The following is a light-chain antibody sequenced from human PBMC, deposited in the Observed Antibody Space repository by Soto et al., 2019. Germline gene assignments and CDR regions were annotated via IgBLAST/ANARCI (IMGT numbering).Light chain of an antibody. Sequence: EIVMTQSPATLSVSPGERATLSCRASQSVSSNLAWYQQKPGQAPRLLIYGASTRATGIPARFSGSGSGTEFTLTISSLQSEDFAVYYCQQYNNLWTFGQATKVEIK. CDR3: QQYNNLWT. CDR2: GAS. CDR1: QSVSSN. J-gene: IGKJ1*01. V-gene: IGKV3-15*01.